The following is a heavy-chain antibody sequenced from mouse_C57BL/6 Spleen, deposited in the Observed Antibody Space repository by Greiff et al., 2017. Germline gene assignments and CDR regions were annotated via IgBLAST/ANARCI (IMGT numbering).Heavy chain of an antibody. CDR2: IHPSDSDT. V-gene: IGHV1-74*01. CDR1: GYTFTSYW. Sequence: QVQLQQPGAELVKPGASVKVSCKASGYTFTSYWMHWVKQRPGQGLEWIGRIHPSDSDTNYNQKFKGKATLTVDISSSTAYMQLSSLTSGDSAVYYCAIGGDDYDVISYYFDYWGQGTTLTVSS. CDR3: AIGGDDYDVISYYFDY. D-gene: IGHD2-4*01. J-gene: IGHJ2*01.